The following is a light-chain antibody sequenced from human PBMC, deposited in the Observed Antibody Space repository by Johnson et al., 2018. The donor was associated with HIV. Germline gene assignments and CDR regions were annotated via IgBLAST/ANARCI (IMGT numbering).Light chain of an antibody. J-gene: IGLJ1*01. CDR3: GTWDSSLGV. CDR1: SSNIGNNY. Sequence: QLVLTQPPSVSAAPGQKVTISCSGSSSNIGNNYVSWYQQLPGTAPKLLIYENNKRPSGIPDRFSGSKSGTSATLGITGLQTGDEADYYCGTWDSSLGVFGTVTKVTVL. V-gene: IGLV1-51*02. CDR2: ENN.